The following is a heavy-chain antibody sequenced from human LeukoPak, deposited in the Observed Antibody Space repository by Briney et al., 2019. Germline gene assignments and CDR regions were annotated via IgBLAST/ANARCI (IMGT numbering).Heavy chain of an antibody. J-gene: IGHJ5*02. CDR3: ARGTDIRSPFDP. Sequence: GASVKVSCRTSGYMFTTYGISWVRQAPGQGLEWMGWISPYNGNTNYAQNFQGRVTMTTDTSTSTAYMELRSPRSDDTAVYYCARGTDIRSPFDPWGQGTLVTVSS. D-gene: IGHD3-9*01. V-gene: IGHV1-18*01. CDR1: GYMFTTYG. CDR2: ISPYNGNT.